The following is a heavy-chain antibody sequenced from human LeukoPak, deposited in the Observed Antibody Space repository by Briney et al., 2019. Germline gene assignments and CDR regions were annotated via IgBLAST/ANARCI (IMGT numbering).Heavy chain of an antibody. V-gene: IGHV4-59*01. CDR3: ARGLDIVATETDYYYYYGMDV. CDR1: GGSISSYY. Sequence: PSETLSLTCTVSGGSISSYYWSWIRQPPGKGLEWIGYIYYSGSTNYNPSLKSRVTTSVDTSKNQFSLKLSSVTAADTAVYYCARGLDIVATETDYYYYYGMDVWGQGTTVTVSS. D-gene: IGHD5-12*01. CDR2: IYYSGST. J-gene: IGHJ6*02.